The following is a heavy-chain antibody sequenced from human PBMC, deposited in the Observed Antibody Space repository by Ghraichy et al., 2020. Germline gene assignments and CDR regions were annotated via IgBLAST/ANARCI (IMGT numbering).Heavy chain of an antibody. J-gene: IGHJ4*02. CDR3: ARDRGEDTAMVSYYFDY. Sequence: GGSLRLSCAASGFTFSSYAMHWVRQAPGKGLEWVAVISYDGSNKYYADSVKGRFTISRDNSKNTLYLQMNSLRAEDTAVYYCARDRGEDTAMVSYYFDYWGQGTLVTVSS. V-gene: IGHV3-30-3*01. CDR2: ISYDGSNK. CDR1: GFTFSSYA. D-gene: IGHD5-18*01.